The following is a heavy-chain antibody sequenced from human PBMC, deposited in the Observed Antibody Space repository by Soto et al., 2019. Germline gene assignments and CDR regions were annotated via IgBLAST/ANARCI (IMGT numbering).Heavy chain of an antibody. CDR3: ARARGYAFDI. Sequence: EVQLVESGGGLVQPGGSLRLSCAASGFTFSSYAMHWVRQAPGKGLEYVSAISSNGGSTYYANSVKGRFTISRDNSKKTLYLQMGSLRAEDMAVYYCARARGYAFDIWGQGTMVTVSS. D-gene: IGHD3-10*01. J-gene: IGHJ3*02. CDR2: ISSNGGST. V-gene: IGHV3-64*01. CDR1: GFTFSSYA.